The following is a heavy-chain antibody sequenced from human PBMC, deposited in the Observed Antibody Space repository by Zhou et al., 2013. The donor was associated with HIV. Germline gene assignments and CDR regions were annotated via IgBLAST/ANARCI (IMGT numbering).Heavy chain of an antibody. Sequence: QVQLVQSGAEVKKPGSSVKVSCKASGGTFSSYAISWVRQAPGQGLEWMGGIIPIFGTANYAQKFQGRVTITTDESTSTAYMELSSLRSEDTAVYYCATTVVPAATYYYYYYMDVWGKGTTVTVSS. CDR3: ATTVVPAATYYYYYYMDV. CDR2: IIPIFGTA. CDR1: GGTFSSYA. D-gene: IGHD2-2*01. V-gene: IGHV1-69*05. J-gene: IGHJ6*03.